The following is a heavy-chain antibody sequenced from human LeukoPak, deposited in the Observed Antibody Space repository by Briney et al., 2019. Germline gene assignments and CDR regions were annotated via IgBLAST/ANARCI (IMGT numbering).Heavy chain of an antibody. V-gene: IGHV3-48*03. CDR1: GFSFSSYE. Sequence: GGSLRLSCADSGFSFSSYEMNWVRQAPGKGLEWISYISSSGSITFYADSEKGRFTISRDNAMNSLYLQMNSLRAEDTAVYYCASTRSTSDWYTRGFEYWGQGTLVTVSS. CDR2: ISSSGSIT. CDR3: ASTRSTSDWYTRGFEY. D-gene: IGHD6-19*01. J-gene: IGHJ4*02.